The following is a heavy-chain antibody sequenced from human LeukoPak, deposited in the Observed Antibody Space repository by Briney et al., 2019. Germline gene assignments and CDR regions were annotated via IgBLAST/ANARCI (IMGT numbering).Heavy chain of an antibody. CDR2: MNPNSGNT. CDR3: ARIPSYSSSWYDPGQYY. J-gene: IGHJ4*02. D-gene: IGHD6-13*01. V-gene: IGHV1-8*01. CDR1: GYTFTSYD. Sequence: ASVKVSCKASGYTFTSYDINWVRQATGQGLEWMGWMNPNSGNTGYAQKFQGRVTMTRNTSISTAYMELSSLRSEDTAVYYCARIPSYSSSWYDPGQYYWGQGTLVTVSS.